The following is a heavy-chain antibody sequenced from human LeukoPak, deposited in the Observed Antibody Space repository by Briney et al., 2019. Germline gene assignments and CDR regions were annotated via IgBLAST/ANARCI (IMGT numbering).Heavy chain of an antibody. V-gene: IGHV3-23*01. CDR1: GFTFNDHA. CDR3: TKDPHVGSSGYYQYYFDY. D-gene: IGHD3-22*01. Sequence: PGGSLRLSCTASGFTFNDHAMNWVRQSPGMRLEWLSTLSGSGGSSYYANSVRGRFTISRDNSKNTLFLQMHNLRAEDTAVYYCTKDPHVGSSGYYQYYFDYWGRGTLVTVSS. J-gene: IGHJ4*02. CDR2: LSGSGGSS.